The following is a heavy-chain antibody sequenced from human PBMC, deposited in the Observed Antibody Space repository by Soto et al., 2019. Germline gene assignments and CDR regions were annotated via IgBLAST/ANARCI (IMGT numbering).Heavy chain of an antibody. D-gene: IGHD4-17*01. Sequence: QVQLVQSGTEVKKPGASVRVSCTASGYPFTNYYIHWVRQAPGQGPEWMGIVNPSSGRTTYAQTFPGRVTMTTDTSTSPVYMDMNSLRSADTAMHYPTRARFTTVTTWWYFAPWGQGTLVTVS. V-gene: IGHV1-46*01. J-gene: IGHJ5*02. CDR1: GYPFTNYY. CDR2: VNPSSGRT. CDR3: TRARFTTVTTWWYFAP.